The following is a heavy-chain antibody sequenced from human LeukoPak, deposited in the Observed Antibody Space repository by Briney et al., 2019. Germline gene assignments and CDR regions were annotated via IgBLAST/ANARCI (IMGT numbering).Heavy chain of an antibody. J-gene: IGHJ4*02. D-gene: IGHD3-22*01. CDR1: GFTFSSYS. V-gene: IGHV3-21*01. CDR3: ARSRYYDSSGYHYYFDY. Sequence: KPGGSLRLSCAASGFTFSSYSMNWVRQAPGKGLEWVSSISSSSSYIYYADSVKGRFIISRDNAKNSLYLQMNSLRAEDTAVYYCARSRYYDSSGYHYYFDYWGQGTLVTVSS. CDR2: ISSSSSYI.